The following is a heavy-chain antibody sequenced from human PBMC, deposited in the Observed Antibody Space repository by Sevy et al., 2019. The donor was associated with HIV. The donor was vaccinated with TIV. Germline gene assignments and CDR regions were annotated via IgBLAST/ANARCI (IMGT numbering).Heavy chain of an antibody. Sequence: GGSLRLSCAASGFSFSIYSMNWVRQAPGRGLEWVSYMCNTGATIHYADSVKGRFTISRDNAKNSLYLQMNSLRAEDTAVYYCASQRGGYERLYYFDYWGQGTLVTVSS. D-gene: IGHD5-12*01. CDR3: ASQRGGYERLYYFDY. J-gene: IGHJ4*02. CDR1: GFSFSIYS. V-gene: IGHV3-48*01. CDR2: MCNTGATI.